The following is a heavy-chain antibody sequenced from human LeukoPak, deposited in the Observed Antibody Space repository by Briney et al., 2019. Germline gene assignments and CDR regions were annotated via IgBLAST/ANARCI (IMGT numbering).Heavy chain of an antibody. V-gene: IGHV3-30-3*01. Sequence: GRSLRLSCAASGFTFSSYAMHWVRQAPGKGLEWVAVISYDGSNKYYADSVKGRFTISRDNSKNTLYLQMNSLSAEDTAIYSCARDIRGSGNYGWFDPWGQGTLVTVSS. CDR2: ISYDGSNK. CDR3: ARDIRGSGNYGWFDP. CDR1: GFTFSSYA. D-gene: IGHD3-10*01. J-gene: IGHJ5*02.